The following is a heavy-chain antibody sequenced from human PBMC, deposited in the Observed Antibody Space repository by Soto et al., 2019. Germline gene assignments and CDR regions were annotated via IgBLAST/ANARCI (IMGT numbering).Heavy chain of an antibody. CDR1: GDPVSSGSYY. CDR3: AAKLGTTHYFDF. CDR2: IYHTGST. Sequence: QVQLQESGPGLVQPSQTLSLTCSVSGDPVSSGSYYWTWVRQHPVKGLEWIGYIYHTGSTYYNPSLQDRLIMSIDTSKNQFSLHLYSVTAADTAVYFCAAKLGTTHYFDFWGQGSLVAVSS. V-gene: IGHV4-31*03. D-gene: IGHD7-27*01. J-gene: IGHJ4*02.